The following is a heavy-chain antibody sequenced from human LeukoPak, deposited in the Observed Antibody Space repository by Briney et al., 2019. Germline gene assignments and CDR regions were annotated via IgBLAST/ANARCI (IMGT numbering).Heavy chain of an antibody. CDR1: GYTFTSYG. J-gene: IGHJ4*02. D-gene: IGHD2-2*01. CDR2: ISAYNGNT. CDR3: ARGGYCSSTSCYSCDY. V-gene: IGHV1-18*01. Sequence: ASVKVSCKVSGYTFTSYGISWVRQAPGQGLEWMGWISAYNGNTNYAQKLQGRVTMTTDTSTSTAYMELRSLRSDDTAVYYCARGGYCSSTSCYSCDYWGQGTLVTVSS.